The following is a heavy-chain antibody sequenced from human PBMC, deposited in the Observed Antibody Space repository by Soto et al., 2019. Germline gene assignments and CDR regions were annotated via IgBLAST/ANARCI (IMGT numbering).Heavy chain of an antibody. D-gene: IGHD1-26*01. CDR1: GGTFSSYA. CDR2: IMPIFDAA. Sequence: QVQLVQSGAEVKKPGSSVKVSCTASGGTFSSYAISWVRQAPGQGLEWMGRIMPIFDAANYAQKFLGRVTFTADESTPTAYMELSSLRSEDTAVYYWARGVGATESFDYWGQGTLVTVSS. CDR3: ARGVGATESFDY. V-gene: IGHV1-69*15. J-gene: IGHJ4*02.